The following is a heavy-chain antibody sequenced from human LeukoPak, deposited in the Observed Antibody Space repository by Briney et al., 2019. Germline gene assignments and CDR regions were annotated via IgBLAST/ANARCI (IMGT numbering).Heavy chain of an antibody. CDR2: IYYSGST. CDR1: GGSISSSSYY. D-gene: IGHD3-22*01. CDR3: ARQHRGYYDSSGYYYDY. V-gene: IGHV4-39*01. J-gene: IGHJ4*02. Sequence: PSETLSLTCTVSGGSISSSSYYWGWIRQPPGKGLEWIGSIYYSGSTYYNPSLKSRVTISVDTSKNQSSLKLSSVTAADTAVYYCARQHRGYYDSSGYYYDYWGQGTLVTVSS.